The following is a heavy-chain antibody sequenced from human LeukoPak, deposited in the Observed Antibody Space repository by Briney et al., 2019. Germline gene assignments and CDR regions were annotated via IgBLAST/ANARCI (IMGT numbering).Heavy chain of an antibody. Sequence: GKSLRLSCAASGFTFSNYAMHWVRQAPGKGLEWVSLISSGGTYEYYADSVKGRFTISRDNSKNTLYLQSNSLRAEDTAVYYCARDSTYYYDSGSSGPHYFDNWGQGTLVTVSS. CDR1: GFTFSNYA. CDR2: ISSGGTYE. V-gene: IGHV3-30*01. CDR3: ARDSTYYYDSGSSGPHYFDN. D-gene: IGHD3-10*01. J-gene: IGHJ4*02.